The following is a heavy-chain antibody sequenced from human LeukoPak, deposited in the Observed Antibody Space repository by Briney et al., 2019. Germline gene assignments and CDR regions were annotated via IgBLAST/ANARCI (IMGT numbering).Heavy chain of an antibody. Sequence: SETLSLTCTVSGGSMTSGSYYWNWIRQSAGKGLEWLGHVYTTGSTSYNPSLRSRVTISVDMSKNQFSLKLSSVTAADTAVYYCARGSRTEVYPVDYWGQGTLVTVSS. CDR3: ARGSRTEVYPVDY. V-gene: IGHV4-61*09. CDR1: GGSMTSGSYY. J-gene: IGHJ4*02. CDR2: VYTTGST.